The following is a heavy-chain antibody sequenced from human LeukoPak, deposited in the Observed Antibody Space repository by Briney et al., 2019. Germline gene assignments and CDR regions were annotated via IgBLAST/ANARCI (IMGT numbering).Heavy chain of an antibody. V-gene: IGHV4-34*01. CDR2: INHSGST. CDR3: ARGSYCTNGVCYWYFDY. Sequence: SETLSLTCAVYGGSFSGYYWSWIRQPPGKGLEWIGEINHSGSTNYNPSLKSRVTISVDTSKNQFSLKLSSVTAADTAVDYCARGSYCTNGVCYWYFDYWGQGTLVTVSS. J-gene: IGHJ4*02. D-gene: IGHD2-8*01. CDR1: GGSFSGYY.